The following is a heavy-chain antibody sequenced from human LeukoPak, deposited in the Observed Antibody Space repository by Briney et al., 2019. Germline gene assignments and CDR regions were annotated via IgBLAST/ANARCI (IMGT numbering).Heavy chain of an antibody. V-gene: IGHV1-18*01. CDR2: ISAYSGNS. CDR1: GYTFTSFG. CDR3: ARDPTRLEY. Sequence: ASVKVSCEASGYTFTSFGISWVRQAPGQGLEWMGWISAYSGNSNYAQKLQGRVTMTTDTSTSTAYMELRSLRSDDTAVYYCARDPTRLEYWGQGTLVTVSS. J-gene: IGHJ4*02. D-gene: IGHD1-1*01.